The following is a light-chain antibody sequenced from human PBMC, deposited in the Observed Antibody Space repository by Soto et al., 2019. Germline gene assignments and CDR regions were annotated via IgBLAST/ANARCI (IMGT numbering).Light chain of an antibody. V-gene: IGLV2-14*03. J-gene: IGLJ1*01. CDR2: DVS. CDR1: SSDVGGYNY. Sequence: QSALTQPASVSGSPGQSITISCTGTSSDVGGYNYVSWYQHHPGKAPKLIIFDVSNRPSGISNRFSGSKSGNTASLTISGLQAEDEADYYCISYTSSSPYVFGTGTKLIVL. CDR3: ISYTSSSPYV.